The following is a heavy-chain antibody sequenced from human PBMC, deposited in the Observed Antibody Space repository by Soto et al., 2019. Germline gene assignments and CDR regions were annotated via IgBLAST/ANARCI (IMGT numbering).Heavy chain of an antibody. D-gene: IGHD5-12*01. CDR2: IIPIFGTA. J-gene: IGHJ4*02. CDR3: AKRRDGYNGPFDY. Sequence: QVQLVQSGAEVKKPGSSVKVSCKASGGTFSSYAISWVRQAPGQGLEWMGGIIPIFGTANYAQKFQGRVTMTADESTSTAYTELSSLRSEDTAVYYCAKRRDGYNGPFDYWGQGTLVTVSS. CDR1: GGTFSSYA. V-gene: IGHV1-69*01.